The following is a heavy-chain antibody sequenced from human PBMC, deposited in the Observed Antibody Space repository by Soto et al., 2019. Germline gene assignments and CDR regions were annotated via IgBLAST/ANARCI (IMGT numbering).Heavy chain of an antibody. V-gene: IGHV3-48*01. D-gene: IGHD3-22*01. CDR3: ARDQLYYNDISGRPLNAFDV. CDR2: IGIGSSTT. Sequence: GGSLRLSCAASGFTFRNYGMNWVRQAPGKGLEWVSYIGIGSSTTYYADSVKGRFTISRDNAKNSLYLQMNSLRAEDAAVYYCARDQLYYNDISGRPLNAFDVWGQGTMVTVSS. J-gene: IGHJ3*01. CDR1: GFTFRNYG.